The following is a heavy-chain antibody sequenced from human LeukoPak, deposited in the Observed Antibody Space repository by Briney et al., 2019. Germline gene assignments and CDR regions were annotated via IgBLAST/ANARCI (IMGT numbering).Heavy chain of an antibody. Sequence: PGGSLRLSCAASGFTFSSYAMSWVRQAPGKGLEWVSAIRGSGDRTYYADSVKGRSTISRDNSKNTLYLQMNSLRAEDTAVYYCAKDKVIVAMDAFDIWGQGTMVTVSS. CDR1: GFTFSSYA. CDR2: IRGSGDRT. J-gene: IGHJ3*02. D-gene: IGHD3-22*01. CDR3: AKDKVIVAMDAFDI. V-gene: IGHV3-23*01.